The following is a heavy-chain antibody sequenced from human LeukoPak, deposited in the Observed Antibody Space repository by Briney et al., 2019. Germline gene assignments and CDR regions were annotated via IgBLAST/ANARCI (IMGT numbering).Heavy chain of an antibody. D-gene: IGHD3-10*01. Sequence: SVKVSCKAPGGTFSSYAISWVRQAPGQGLEWMGRIIPIFGTANYAQKFQGRVTITTDESTSTAYMELSSLRSEDTAVYYCARDYYGSGSYYKFDYWGQGTLVTVSS. CDR1: GGTFSSYA. CDR3: ARDYYGSGSYYKFDY. V-gene: IGHV1-69*05. CDR2: IIPIFGTA. J-gene: IGHJ4*02.